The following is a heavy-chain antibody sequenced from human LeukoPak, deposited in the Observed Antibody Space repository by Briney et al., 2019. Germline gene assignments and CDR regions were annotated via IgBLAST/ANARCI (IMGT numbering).Heavy chain of an antibody. D-gene: IGHD6-13*01. CDR1: GFTFSSYW. V-gene: IGHV3-74*01. CDR2: INTDGSRT. J-gene: IGHJ4*02. CDR3: ARESAPGGID. Sequence: GGSLRLSCAASGFTFSSYWMHWVRQAPGKGLVWVSRINTDGSRTDYADSVKGRFTISRDNAKNTLYLQMNSLRVEDTAVYYCARESAPGGIDWGQGTLVTVSS.